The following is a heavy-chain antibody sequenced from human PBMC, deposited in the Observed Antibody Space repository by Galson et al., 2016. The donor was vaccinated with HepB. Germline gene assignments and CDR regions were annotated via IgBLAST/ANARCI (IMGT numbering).Heavy chain of an antibody. CDR1: GFSFRTYG. Sequence: SLRLSCAASGFSFRTYGMHWFRQAPGKGLDWVSAISDDGPNKHYAHSMKGRFTISRDNSKNQLSLQMISLRAEDTAVYDCVAGKEYFQHWGQGTLVTVSS. CDR3: VAGKEYFQH. CDR2: ISDDGPNK. V-gene: IGHV3-30*03. J-gene: IGHJ1*01. D-gene: IGHD6-19*01.